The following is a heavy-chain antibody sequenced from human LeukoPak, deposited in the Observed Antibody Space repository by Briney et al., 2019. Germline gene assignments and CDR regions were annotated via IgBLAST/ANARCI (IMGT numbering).Heavy chain of an antibody. D-gene: IGHD6-13*01. CDR3: AAGTAADF. J-gene: IGHJ4*02. V-gene: IGHV3-11*03. CDR2: ISSSSSYT. Sequence: GGSLRLSCVVSGIPFSDYYMNWIRQAPGKGLEWISYISSSSSYTDYADSVTGRFTISRDNAKSALYLQMNSLRLEDTAVYYCAAGTAADFWGQGTLVTVSS. CDR1: GIPFSDYY.